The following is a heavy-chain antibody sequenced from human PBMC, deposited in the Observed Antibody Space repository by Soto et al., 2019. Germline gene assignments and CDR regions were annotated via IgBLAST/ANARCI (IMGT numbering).Heavy chain of an antibody. D-gene: IGHD3-3*01. CDR1: GDSVSSNSAA. CDR3: ARDLSIDFWSGYGPGPGFAP. V-gene: IGHV6-1*01. CDR2: TYYRSKWYN. Sequence: SQTLSLTCAISGDSVSSNSAAWNWIRQSPSRGLEWLGRTYYRSKWYNDYAVSVKSRITINPDTSKNQFSLQLNSVTPEDTAVYYCARDLSIDFWSGYGPGPGFAPCGQGTLVTV. J-gene: IGHJ5*02.